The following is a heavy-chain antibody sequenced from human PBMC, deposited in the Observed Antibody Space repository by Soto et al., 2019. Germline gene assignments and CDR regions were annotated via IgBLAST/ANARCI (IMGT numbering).Heavy chain of an antibody. V-gene: IGHV4-4*07. CDR1: GGSTKGYR. CDR2: VYSSGTT. Sequence: SQPLSIRFSAPGGSTKGYRGSWIRQPPGKGQQWIGRVYSSGTTDYNPSLNSRATLSVETSKNQFSLKLSSVTAADTAVYYCARDIGSYAYGEGYWGQGIQVTVSS. D-gene: IGHD3-10*01. J-gene: IGHJ4*02. CDR3: ARDIGSYAYGEGY.